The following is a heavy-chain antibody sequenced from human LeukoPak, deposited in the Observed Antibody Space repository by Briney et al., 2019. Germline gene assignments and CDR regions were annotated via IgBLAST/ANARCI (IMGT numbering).Heavy chain of an antibody. V-gene: IGHV4-39*07. CDR2: IYYSGST. D-gene: IGHD6-13*01. CDR1: GGSISSSSYY. CDR3: ARGRTGYSSSWYSSYYYMDV. Sequence: PSETLSLTCTVSGGSISSSSYYWGWVRQPPGRGREWIGSIYYSGSTYYNPSLKSRVTISEDTSKNQFSLKLSSVTAADTAVYYCARGRTGYSSSWYSSYYYMDVWGKGTTVTVSS. J-gene: IGHJ6*03.